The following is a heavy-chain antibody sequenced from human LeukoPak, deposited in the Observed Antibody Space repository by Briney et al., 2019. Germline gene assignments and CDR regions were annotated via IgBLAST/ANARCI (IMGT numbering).Heavy chain of an antibody. Sequence: GGSLRLSCGASGFSFSSNWMSWVRQAPGGGLEWVANIKQDGSEKHNVDSVKGRFTISRDNGKNSLYLQMNSLRAEDTGVYYCAREKGIMVREMALDIWGQGTMVTVSS. D-gene: IGHD3-10*01. J-gene: IGHJ3*02. CDR3: AREKGIMVREMALDI. CDR2: IKQDGSEK. V-gene: IGHV3-7*03. CDR1: GFSFSSNW.